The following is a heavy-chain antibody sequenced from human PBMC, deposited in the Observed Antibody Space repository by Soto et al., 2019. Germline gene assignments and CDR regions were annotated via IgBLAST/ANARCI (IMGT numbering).Heavy chain of an antibody. J-gene: IGHJ4*02. D-gene: IGHD4-17*01. CDR1: GGSISSGGYS. CDR3: ARESDYGGIPYYFDY. Sequence: TLSLTCAVSGGSISSGGYSWSWIRQPPGKGLEWIGYIYHSGTTYYVDSVKDRFTISRDNSKNALYLQMNSLRAEDTAVYYCARESDYGGIPYYFDYWGQGTLVTV. CDR2: IYHSGTT. V-gene: IGHV4-30-2*01.